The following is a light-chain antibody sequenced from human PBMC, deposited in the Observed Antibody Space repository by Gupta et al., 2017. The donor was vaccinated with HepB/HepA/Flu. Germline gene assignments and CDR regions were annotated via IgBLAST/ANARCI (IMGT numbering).Light chain of an antibody. CDR2: LGA. J-gene: IGKJ1*01. CDR1: QSLLHSNGYSY. CDR3: MQAVQTPPWT. V-gene: IGKV2-28*01. Sequence: DIVLTQSPLSLPVSPGEPASISCRSSQSLLHSNGYSYLDGYLQKPGQSPQLLIILGANRASGGPERRTGSGSGTEFTLKISRVEAEDVGVYYCMQAVQTPPWTFGQGTKVEIK.